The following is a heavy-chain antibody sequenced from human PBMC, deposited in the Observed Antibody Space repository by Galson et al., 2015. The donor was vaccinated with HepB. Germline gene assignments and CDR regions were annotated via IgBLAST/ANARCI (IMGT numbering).Heavy chain of an antibody. J-gene: IGHJ4*02. CDR1: GFTFSSYA. CDR3: ARDNGSSRGSD. V-gene: IGHV3-30-3*01. Sequence: SLRLSCAASGFTFSSYAMHWVRQAPGKGLEWVAVISYDGSNKYYADSVKGRFTISRDNSKNTLYLQMNSLRAEDTAVYYCARDNGSSRGSDWGQGTLVTVSS. CDR2: ISYDGSNK. D-gene: IGHD6-6*01.